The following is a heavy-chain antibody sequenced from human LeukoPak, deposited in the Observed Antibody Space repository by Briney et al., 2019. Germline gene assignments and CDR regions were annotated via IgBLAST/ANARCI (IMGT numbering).Heavy chain of an antibody. J-gene: IGHJ5*02. CDR2: IYYSGST. V-gene: IGHV4-59*01. D-gene: IGHD2-15*01. Sequence: SETLSLTCTVSGGSISSYYWSWIRQPPGKGLEWIGYIYYSGSTNYNPSLKSRVTISVDTSKNQFSLKLSSVTAADTAVYYCARRYCGGGSCYSAFDQWGQGTLVTVSS. CDR1: GGSISSYY. CDR3: ARRYCGGGSCYSAFDQ.